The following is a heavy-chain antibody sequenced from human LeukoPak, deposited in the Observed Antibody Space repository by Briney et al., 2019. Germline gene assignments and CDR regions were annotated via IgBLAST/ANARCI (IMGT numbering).Heavy chain of an antibody. CDR2: ISSGSSTI. V-gene: IGHV3-48*01. D-gene: IGHD3-22*01. Sequence: VGSLRLSCAASGFTFSTYSMNWVRQAPGKGLEWVSYISSGSSTIYYADSVKGRFTISRDNAKNSLYLQMNSLRAEDTAVYYCANSAGGSGYYRPLDYWGQGTLVTVSS. J-gene: IGHJ4*02. CDR1: GFTFSTYS. CDR3: ANSAGGSGYYRPLDY.